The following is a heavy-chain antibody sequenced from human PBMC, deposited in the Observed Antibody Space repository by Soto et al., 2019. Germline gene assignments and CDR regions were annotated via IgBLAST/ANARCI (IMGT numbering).Heavy chain of an antibody. CDR1: GGSISSGGYY. J-gene: IGHJ5*02. Sequence: QVQLQESGPGLVKPSQTLSLTCTVSGGSISSGGYYWSWIRQNPEKGLEWIGFIYYTGSTDYNPSLKSRVTTSVDMSKNQFSLKLSSVTAAATAVYYCARGVGRGWFDPWGQGTLVSVSS. V-gene: IGHV4-31*03. CDR2: IYYTGST. CDR3: ARGVGRGWFDP.